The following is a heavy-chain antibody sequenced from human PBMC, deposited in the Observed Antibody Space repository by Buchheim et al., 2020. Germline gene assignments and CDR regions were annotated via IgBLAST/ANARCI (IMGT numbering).Heavy chain of an antibody. D-gene: IGHD6-19*01. CDR1: AYQINVFA. J-gene: IGHJ4*02. Sequence: QVQLVQSGAEEKKPGASVKVSCKASAYQINVFAIHWVRQAPGQSFEWLGWINGGEGHTKYSQKFQGRVTITRDIYANPVYMEVNSLRLEDTAVYFYVRESAVAGDYWGQGTL. V-gene: IGHV1-3*05. CDR3: VRESAVAGDY. CDR2: INGGEGHT.